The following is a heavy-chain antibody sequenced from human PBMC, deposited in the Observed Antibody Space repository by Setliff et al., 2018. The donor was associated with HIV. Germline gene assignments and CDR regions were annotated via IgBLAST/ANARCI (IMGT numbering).Heavy chain of an antibody. CDR1: DGSISSTNHY. D-gene: IGHD3-16*02. J-gene: IGHJ6*03. CDR3: XXLVGYYRSDNHSYYYMDV. V-gene: IGHV4-39*02. Sequence: SETLSLTCTVSDGSISSTNHYWGWIRQSPGKRLEWIGTVHYSGSTYYNPSLKSRLTISVDTSTNHFSLKLSSVAAADTAVYXXXXLVGYYRSDNHSYYYMDVXXKGTTVTVSS. CDR2: VHYSGST.